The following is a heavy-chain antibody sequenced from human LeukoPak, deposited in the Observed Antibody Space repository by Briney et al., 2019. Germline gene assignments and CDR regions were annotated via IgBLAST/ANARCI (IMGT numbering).Heavy chain of an antibody. CDR2: IIPILGIA. J-gene: IGHJ5*02. CDR3: ARDYSGYVNWFDP. CDR1: GGTFSSYA. Sequence: SVKVSCKASGGTFSSYAISWVRQAPGQGLEWMGRIIPILGIANYAQKFQGRVTITADKSTSTAYMELSSLRSEDTAVYYCARDYSGYVNWFDPWGQGTLVTVSS. D-gene: IGHD5-12*01. V-gene: IGHV1-69*04.